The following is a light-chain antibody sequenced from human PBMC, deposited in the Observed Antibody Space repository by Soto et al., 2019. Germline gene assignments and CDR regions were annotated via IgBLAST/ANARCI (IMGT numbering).Light chain of an antibody. CDR1: QSIRTW. J-gene: IGKJ1*01. V-gene: IGKV1-5*03. CDR2: QAS. CDR3: QQYSTYLWT. Sequence: DIQMTQSPSTLSASVGDRVTITCRASQSIRTWLAWYQQKPGKAPRLLMYQASILKSGVPSRFSGSGSETEFTLTITSLQPDDTATYFCQQYSTYLWTFGQGTKVDIK.